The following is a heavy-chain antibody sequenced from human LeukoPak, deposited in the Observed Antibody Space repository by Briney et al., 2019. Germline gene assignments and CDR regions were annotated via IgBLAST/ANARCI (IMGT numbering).Heavy chain of an antibody. V-gene: IGHV3-74*01. Sequence: GGSLRLSCAASGFTFSRYWMHWVRQAPGKGLVWVSRINSDGSSTNYADSVKGRFTISRDNAKNTLYLEMNSLRAEDTAVYYCARGEQWLIRGSFDYWGQGTLVTVSS. D-gene: IGHD6-19*01. J-gene: IGHJ4*02. CDR3: ARGEQWLIRGSFDY. CDR2: INSDGSST. CDR1: GFTFSRYW.